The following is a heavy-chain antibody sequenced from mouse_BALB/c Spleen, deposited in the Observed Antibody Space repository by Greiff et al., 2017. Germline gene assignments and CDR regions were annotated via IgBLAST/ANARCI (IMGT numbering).Heavy chain of an antibody. D-gene: IGHD2-2*01. Sequence: EVKLVESGGGLVQPGGSMKLSCVASGFTFSNYWMNWVRQSPEKGLEWVAEIRLKSNNYATHYAESVKGRFTISRDDSKSSVYLQMNNLRAEDTGIYYCTRFYYGYEGSYWYFDVWGAGTTVTVSS. J-gene: IGHJ1*01. V-gene: IGHV6-6*02. CDR1: GFTFSNYW. CDR3: TRFYYGYEGSYWYFDV. CDR2: IRLKSNNYAT.